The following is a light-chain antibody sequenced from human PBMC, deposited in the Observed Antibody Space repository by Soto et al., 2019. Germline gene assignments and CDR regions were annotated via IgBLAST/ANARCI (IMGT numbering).Light chain of an antibody. CDR1: NANIGVNI. Sequence: QSVLTQPPSASEAPGQRVTISCSGSNANIGVNIVNCYQQLPGSAPKLLIYTNDQRPSGVPDRFSGSKSGTSASLAISGLQSDDEADYYCAAWDDSLNALVFGGGTKLTVL. V-gene: IGLV1-44*01. J-gene: IGLJ3*02. CDR3: AAWDDSLNALV. CDR2: TND.